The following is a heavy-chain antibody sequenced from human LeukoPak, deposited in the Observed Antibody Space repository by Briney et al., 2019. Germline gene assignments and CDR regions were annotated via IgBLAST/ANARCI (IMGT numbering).Heavy chain of an antibody. V-gene: IGHV1-3*01. CDR2: INGGNGNI. J-gene: IGHJ4*02. Sequence: ASVKVSCKASGYTFTSYSLHWVRQAPGQGLEWMGGINGGNGNIDYSQNFQGRVTITRDTSASSAYMELSSLRSEDTAVYYCARDYGYYDSSGYFDYWGQGTLVTVSS. D-gene: IGHD3-22*01. CDR1: GYTFTSYS. CDR3: ARDYGYYDSSGYFDY.